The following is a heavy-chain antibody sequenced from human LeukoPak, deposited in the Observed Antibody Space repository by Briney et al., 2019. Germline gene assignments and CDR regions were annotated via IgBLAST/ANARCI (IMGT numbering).Heavy chain of an antibody. J-gene: IGHJ6*03. CDR3: ARGGSYFSFGAYYYYMDV. CDR2: IYYSGTT. CDR1: GGSISSSSYY. V-gene: IGHV4-39*07. Sequence: SETLSLTCTVSGGSISSSSYYWGWIRQPPGKGLEWIGSIYYSGTTYYNPSLKSRVTISVDTSKNQFSLKLSSVTAADTAVYYCARGGSYFSFGAYYYYMDVWGKGTTVTVSS. D-gene: IGHD1-26*01.